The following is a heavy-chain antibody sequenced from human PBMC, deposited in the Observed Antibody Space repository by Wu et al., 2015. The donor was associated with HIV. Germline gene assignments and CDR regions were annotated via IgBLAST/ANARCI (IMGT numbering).Heavy chain of an antibody. CDR2: INPDTGDT. Sequence: QVQLVQSASEMKKSGASMKVSCKTSGYTFTGYYIHWVRQAPGQGLEWMGWINPDTGDTKFAQIFKDRTTMTRDTSTTTVNLILASLKSNDTATYYCARDWQFQVTFGDFYMDIWGNGTTVIVS. CDR1: GYTFTGYY. D-gene: IGHD3-3*01. J-gene: IGHJ6*03. CDR3: ARDWQFQVTFGDFYMDI. V-gene: IGHV1-2*02.